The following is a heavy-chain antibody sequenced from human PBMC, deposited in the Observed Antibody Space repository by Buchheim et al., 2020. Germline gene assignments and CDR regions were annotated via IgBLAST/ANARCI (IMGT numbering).Heavy chain of an antibody. CDR1: GFSLSTSGVG. Sequence: ITLKESGPTLVKPTQTLTLTCTFSGFSLSTSGVGVGWIRQPPGEALEWLALIYWDDDKPYSPSLKSRPTITKDPSKNQVALTMTNMDPVDTATYYCAHRRQQQLVGETDAFDIWGQGT. CDR2: IYWDDDK. D-gene: IGHD6-6*01. CDR3: AHRRQQQLVGETDAFDI. V-gene: IGHV2-5*02. J-gene: IGHJ3*02.